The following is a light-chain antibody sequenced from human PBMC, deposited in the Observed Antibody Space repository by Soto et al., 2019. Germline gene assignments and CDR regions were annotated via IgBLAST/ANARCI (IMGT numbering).Light chain of an antibody. Sequence: DIQMTQSPSSLSASVGDRVTITCQANHDISDYLNWYQQKPGKAPILLIYDTSNLKTGVPSRFSGSGSGTDFTLTINNLHPEDVATYYCQQYDNLPLTFGGGTKVDIK. V-gene: IGKV1-33*01. CDR2: DTS. J-gene: IGKJ4*01. CDR1: HDISDY. CDR3: QQYDNLPLT.